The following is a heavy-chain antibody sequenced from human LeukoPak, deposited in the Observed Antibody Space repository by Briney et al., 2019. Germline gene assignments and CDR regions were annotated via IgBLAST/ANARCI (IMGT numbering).Heavy chain of an antibody. J-gene: IGHJ4*02. CDR3: AKGVYYYDSSGYYYTYYFDY. V-gene: IGHV3-23*01. CDR1: GFTFSSYA. D-gene: IGHD3-22*01. CDR2: ISGSGGST. Sequence: GGSLRLSCAASGFTFSSYAMSWVRQAPGKGLEWVSAISGSGGSTYYAGSVQGRFTISRDNSKNTLNLQINSLRAEDTAVYYCAKGVYYYDSSGYYYTYYFDYWGQGILVTVSS.